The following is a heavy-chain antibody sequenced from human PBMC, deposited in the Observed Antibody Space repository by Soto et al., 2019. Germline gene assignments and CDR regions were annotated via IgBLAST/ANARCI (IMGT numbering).Heavy chain of an antibody. CDR1: GGSITTGDYY. D-gene: IGHD5-12*01. Sequence: SETLSLTCTVSGGSITTGDYYWSWIRQPPGKGLEWIGYIYYSGSTFYSPSLKSRITISLDTPKNQFSLRLGSVTAADAAVYYCASEDGYNRTYCGQRTQVTVSS. J-gene: IGHJ4*02. CDR2: IYYSGST. V-gene: IGHV4-30-4*01. CDR3: ASEDGYNRTY.